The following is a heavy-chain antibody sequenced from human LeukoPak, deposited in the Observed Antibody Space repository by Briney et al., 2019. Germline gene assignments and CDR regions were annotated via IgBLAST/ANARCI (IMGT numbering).Heavy chain of an antibody. CDR2: ISYDGSNK. CDR1: GFTFSSYA. CDR3: ARDPIVGAPVLDY. D-gene: IGHD1-26*01. V-gene: IGHV3-30-3*01. J-gene: IGHJ4*02. Sequence: PGGSLRLSCAASGFTFSSYAMHWVRQAPGKGLEWVAVISYDGSNKYYADSVKGRFTISRDNSKNTLYLQMNSLRAEDTAVYYCARDPIVGAPVLDYWGQGTLVTVSS.